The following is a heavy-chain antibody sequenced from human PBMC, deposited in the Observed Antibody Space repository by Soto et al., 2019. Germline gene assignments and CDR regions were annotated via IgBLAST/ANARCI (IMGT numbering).Heavy chain of an antibody. J-gene: IGHJ4*02. Sequence: SETLSLTCTVSGGSISSYYWSWIRQPPGKGLEWIGYIYYSGSTNYNPSLKSRVTISVDTSKNQFSLKLSSVTAADTAVYYCARSGYSGYAAHWGQGTLVTVSS. D-gene: IGHD5-12*01. CDR3: ARSGYSGYAAH. CDR1: GGSISSYY. V-gene: IGHV4-59*08. CDR2: IYYSGST.